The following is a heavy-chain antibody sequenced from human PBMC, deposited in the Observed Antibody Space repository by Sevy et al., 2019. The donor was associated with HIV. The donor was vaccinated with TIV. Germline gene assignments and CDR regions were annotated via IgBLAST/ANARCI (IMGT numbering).Heavy chain of an antibody. CDR1: GGTFSSYA. CDR2: IIPIFGTA. CDR3: ARDGIAAGSYYYMDV. Sequence: ASVKVSCKASGGTFSSYAISWVRQAPGQGLEWMGGIIPIFGTANYAQKFQGRVTITADKSTSTAYMELSSLGSEDTAVYYCARDGIAAGSYYYMDVWGKGTTVTISS. V-gene: IGHV1-69*06. J-gene: IGHJ6*03. D-gene: IGHD6-13*01.